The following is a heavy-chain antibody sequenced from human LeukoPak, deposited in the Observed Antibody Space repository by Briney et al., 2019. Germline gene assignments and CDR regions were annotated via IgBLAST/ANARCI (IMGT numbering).Heavy chain of an antibody. D-gene: IGHD6-13*01. CDR1: GFTFSSYA. J-gene: IGHJ3*02. CDR3: AKVTAAAGISGYDAFDI. CDR2: ISGSGGST. Sequence: GGSLRLSCAASGFTFSSYAMSWVRQAPGKGLEWVSAISGSGGSTYYADHVKGRFTISRDNSKNTLYLQMNSLRAEDTAVYYCAKVTAAAGISGYDAFDIWGQGTMVTVSS. V-gene: IGHV3-23*01.